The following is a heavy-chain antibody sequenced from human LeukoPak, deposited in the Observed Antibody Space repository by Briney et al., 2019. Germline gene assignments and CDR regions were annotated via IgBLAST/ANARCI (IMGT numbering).Heavy chain of an antibody. V-gene: IGHV3-48*03. CDR3: ARAENYYYGSGRGYMDV. CDR1: GFTFSSYE. D-gene: IGHD3-10*01. Sequence: PGGSLRLSCAASGFTFSSYEMNWVRQAPGKGLEWVSYISSSGSTIYYADSVKGRFTISRDNAKNSLYLQMNSLRAEDTAVYYCARAENYYYGSGRGYMDVWGKGTTVTISS. J-gene: IGHJ6*03. CDR2: ISSSGSTI.